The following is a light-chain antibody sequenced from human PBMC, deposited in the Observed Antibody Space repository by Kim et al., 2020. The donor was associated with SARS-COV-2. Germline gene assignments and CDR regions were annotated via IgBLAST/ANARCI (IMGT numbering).Light chain of an antibody. CDR2: DVS. CDR1: SSDVGGYNY. V-gene: IGLV2-14*03. Sequence: GQSFTIACTGTSSDVGGYNYVSGYQQHPGKAPKLMIYDVSNRPSGVSNRFPGSKSGNTASLTISGLQAEDEADYYCSSYTSSSTLVFGGGTQLTVL. J-gene: IGLJ3*02. CDR3: SSYTSSSTLV.